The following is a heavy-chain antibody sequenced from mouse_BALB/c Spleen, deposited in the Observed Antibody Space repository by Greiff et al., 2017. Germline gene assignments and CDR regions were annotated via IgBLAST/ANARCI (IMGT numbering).Heavy chain of an antibody. Sequence: VQLQQSGPGLVKPSQSLSLTCTVTGYSITSDYAWNWIRQFPGNKLEWMGYISYSGSTSYNPSLKSRISITRDTSKNQFFLQLNSVTTEDTATYYCADLLWLRQRSRHAMDYWGQGTSVTVSS. CDR3: ADLLWLRQRSRHAMDY. J-gene: IGHJ4*01. V-gene: IGHV3-2*02. CDR2: ISYSGST. CDR1: GYSITSDYA. D-gene: IGHD2-9*01.